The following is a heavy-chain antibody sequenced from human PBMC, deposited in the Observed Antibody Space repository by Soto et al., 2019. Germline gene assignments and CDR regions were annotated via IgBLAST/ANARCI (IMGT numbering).Heavy chain of an antibody. CDR2: ISGSGGSK. CDR3: ARISRPGYCSSTSCPFDY. J-gene: IGHJ4*02. CDR1: GFTFSSYA. D-gene: IGHD2-2*03. V-gene: IGHV3-23*01. Sequence: GGSLRLSCAASGFTFSSYAMSWVRQAPGKGLEWVSAISGSGGSKYYADSVKGRFTISRDNSKNTLYLQMNSLRAEDADVYYCARISRPGYCSSTSCPFDYWGQGTLVTVSS.